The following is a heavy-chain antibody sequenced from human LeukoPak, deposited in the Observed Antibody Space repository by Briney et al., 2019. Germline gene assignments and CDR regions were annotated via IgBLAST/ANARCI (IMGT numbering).Heavy chain of an antibody. Sequence: SETLSLTCSVSGGSMSSGSDHRGWIRQPGGKGLESIGRIYISVCTHYNPSLKSRVTISVDTSKNQFSLQLTSVTAADTAVYYCARGYGGYVDYWGQGTLVTVSS. D-gene: IGHD4-23*01. CDR1: GGSMSSGSDH. CDR3: ARGYGGYVDY. J-gene: IGHJ4*02. CDR2: IYISVCT. V-gene: IGHV4-61*02.